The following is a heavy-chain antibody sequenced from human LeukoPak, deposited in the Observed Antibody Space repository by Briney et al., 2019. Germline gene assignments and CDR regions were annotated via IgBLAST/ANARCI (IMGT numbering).Heavy chain of an antibody. J-gene: IGHJ6*03. Sequence: PSETLSLTCAVSGGSISRYYWTWIRQPPGKTLEWIGYISYSGSTNYNPSLKSRVTVSVDTSKNQFSLKLSSVTAADTAVYYCARENCSGGSCYSIYYYYYMDVWGKGTTVTVSS. V-gene: IGHV4-59*12. CDR1: GGSISRYY. CDR3: ARENCSGGSCYSIYYYYYMDV. D-gene: IGHD2-15*01. CDR2: ISYSGST.